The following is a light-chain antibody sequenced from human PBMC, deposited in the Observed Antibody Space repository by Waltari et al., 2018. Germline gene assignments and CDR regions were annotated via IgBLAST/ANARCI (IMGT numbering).Light chain of an antibody. V-gene: IGKV3-15*01. J-gene: IGKJ3*01. CDR1: QSVSTN. Sequence: EIVMTQSPATLSVSPGEGATLSCWASQSVSTNLAWYQHKPGQAPRLLIYATSTRATGIPARFSGSGSGTGFTLTISRLQSEDFAVYYCQQYDDWPRTFGPGTKLDIK. CDR3: QQYDDWPRT. CDR2: ATS.